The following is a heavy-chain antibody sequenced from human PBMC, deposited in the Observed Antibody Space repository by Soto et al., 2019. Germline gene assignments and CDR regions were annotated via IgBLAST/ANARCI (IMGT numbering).Heavy chain of an antibody. Sequence: GSLRLSCAVSGFTVSSNYMSWVRQAPGKGLEWVSVICSGGSTYYADSVKGCFTISRDNSKNTLYLQMNSLRAEDTAVFYCARDEDVRDYYGSGSYYTDGLDYWGQGTLVTVSS. CDR3: ARDEDVRDYYGSGSYYTDGLDY. D-gene: IGHD3-10*01. V-gene: IGHV3-66*01. J-gene: IGHJ4*02. CDR1: GFTVSSNY. CDR2: ICSGGST.